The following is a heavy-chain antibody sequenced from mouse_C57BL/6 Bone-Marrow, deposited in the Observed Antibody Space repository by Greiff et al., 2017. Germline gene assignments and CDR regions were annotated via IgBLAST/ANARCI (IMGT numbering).Heavy chain of an antibody. CDR2: ILPGGGST. CDR3: ARGLPDSSGDWYFDF. Sequence: VQLQQSGAELMKPGASVKLSCKATGYTFTGYWIEWVKQRPGHGLEWICEILPGGGSTNYNEKFKGKATLTADTSSNTAYMQLSSLTTENSAIYYCARGLPDSSGDWYFDFWGRGTTVTVSS. V-gene: IGHV1-9*01. CDR1: GYTFTGYW. J-gene: IGHJ1*03. D-gene: IGHD3-1*01.